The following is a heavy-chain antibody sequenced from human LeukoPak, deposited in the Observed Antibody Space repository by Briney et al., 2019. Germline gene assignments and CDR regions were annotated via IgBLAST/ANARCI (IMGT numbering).Heavy chain of an antibody. CDR1: GASISSSSYY. J-gene: IGHJ3*02. V-gene: IGHV4-39*01. CDR2: IYYTGST. Sequence: PSETLSLTCTVSGASISSSSYYWGWIRQPPGKGLEWIVTIYYTGSTYYNPSLKSRVTISVDTSKNQLSLKLSSVTAADTAVYYCARHPRGITGAGNAFDIWGQGTMVTVSS. CDR3: ARHPRGITGAGNAFDI. D-gene: IGHD1-20*01.